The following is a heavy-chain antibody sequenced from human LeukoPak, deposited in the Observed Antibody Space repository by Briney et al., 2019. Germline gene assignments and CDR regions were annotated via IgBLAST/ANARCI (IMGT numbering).Heavy chain of an antibody. CDR2: INHSGST. CDR3: AGRKIVVVPRWWFDP. V-gene: IGHV4-34*01. Sequence: SETLSLTCAVYGGSFSGYYWSWIRQPPGKWLEWIGEINHSGSTNYNPSLKSRVTISVDTSKNQFSLKLSSVTAADTAVYYCAGRKIVVVPRWWFDPWGQGTLVTVSS. J-gene: IGHJ5*02. D-gene: IGHD3-22*01. CDR1: GGSFSGYY.